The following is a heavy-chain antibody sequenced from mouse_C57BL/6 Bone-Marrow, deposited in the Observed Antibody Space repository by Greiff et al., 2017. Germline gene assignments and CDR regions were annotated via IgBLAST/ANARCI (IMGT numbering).Heavy chain of an antibody. D-gene: IGHD1-1*01. J-gene: IGHJ4*01. CDR1: GYTFTSYW. V-gene: IGHV1-69*01. CDR2: IGPSDSYT. Sequence: VQLQQPGAELVMPGASVKLSCKASGYTFTSYWMHWVKQRPGQGLEWIGEIGPSDSYTNYNQKFKGKSTLTVDKSSSTAYMQRSSLTSEDSAVYYCARETTVAPYYAMDYWGQGTSVTVSA. CDR3: ARETTVAPYYAMDY.